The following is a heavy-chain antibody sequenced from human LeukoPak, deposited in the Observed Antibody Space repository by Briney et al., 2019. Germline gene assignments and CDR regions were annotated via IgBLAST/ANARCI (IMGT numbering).Heavy chain of an antibody. CDR3: AKERCTNAVCYFGSGMDV. Sequence: GGSLRLSCAAYGFTFRSYGMHWVRQAPGKGLEWVAVIWYDGSNKYYADSVKGRLTISRDNSKNTLYLQMNSLGAEDTAVYYCAKERCTNAVCYFGSGMDVWGQGTTVTVSS. V-gene: IGHV3-33*06. CDR2: IWYDGSNK. D-gene: IGHD2-8*01. CDR1: GFTFRSYG. J-gene: IGHJ6*02.